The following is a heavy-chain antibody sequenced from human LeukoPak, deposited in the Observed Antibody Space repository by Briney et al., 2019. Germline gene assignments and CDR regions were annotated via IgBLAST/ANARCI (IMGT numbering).Heavy chain of an antibody. Sequence: ASVKVSCKASGYTFTSYGISWVRQAPGQGLEWMGWISGYNCNTNYAQKLQGSVTMTTDTSTSTAYMELRSLRSDDSAVYYCARESSHGAFDIWGQGTMVTVSS. J-gene: IGHJ3*02. CDR1: GYTFTSYG. CDR3: ARESSHGAFDI. V-gene: IGHV1-18*01. CDR2: ISGYNCNT. D-gene: IGHD6-13*01.